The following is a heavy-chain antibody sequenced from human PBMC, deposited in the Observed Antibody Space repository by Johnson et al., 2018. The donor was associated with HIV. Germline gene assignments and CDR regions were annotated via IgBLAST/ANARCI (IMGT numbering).Heavy chain of an antibody. J-gene: IGHJ3*02. CDR2: ILYDDSPH. V-gene: IGHV3-30*02. CDR1: GFTFSSYG. D-gene: IGHD1-26*01. Sequence: QVQLVESGGGVLQPVGSLRLSCAASGFTFSSYGMHWVRQAPGKGLEWVAFILYDDSPHPHAPPLTARFTISRDNSKNTLYLQMSSLRAEDTAVYYCATSGSHFAFDIWGQGTMVTVSS. CDR3: ATSGSHFAFDI.